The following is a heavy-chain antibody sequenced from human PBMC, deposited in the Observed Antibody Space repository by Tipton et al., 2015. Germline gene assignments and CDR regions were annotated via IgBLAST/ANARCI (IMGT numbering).Heavy chain of an antibody. V-gene: IGHV4-31*03. J-gene: IGHJ4*02. CDR3: ARTRGVQSSDWEVH. Sequence: TLSLTCTVSGGSISFGGYYWSWIRQHPGKGLEWIGYIYYSGSTYYNPSLKSRVTISVDTSENRFSLRLTSVTAADTAMYYCARTRGVQSSDWEVHWGQGILVNASS. CDR2: IYYSGST. D-gene: IGHD2-21*02. CDR1: GGSISFGGYY.